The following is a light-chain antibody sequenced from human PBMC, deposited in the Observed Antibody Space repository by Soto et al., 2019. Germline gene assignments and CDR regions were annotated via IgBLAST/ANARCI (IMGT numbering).Light chain of an antibody. Sequence: EVVMTQSPLSLPVTLGQPASISCRPSRSLVYSDGNTSLNWFQQRPGQSPRRLIFEVSNRDSGVPDRFCRSASGTDFTLKISRVGAEDVGVYYCMQGAHWLHTLGQGAKVNIK. CDR1: RSLVYSDGNTS. CDR2: EVS. J-gene: IGKJ1*01. V-gene: IGKV2-30*01. CDR3: MQGAHWLHT.